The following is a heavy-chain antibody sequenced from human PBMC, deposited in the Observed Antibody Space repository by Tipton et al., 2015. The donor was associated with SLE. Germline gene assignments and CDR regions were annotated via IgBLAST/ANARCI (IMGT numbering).Heavy chain of an antibody. CDR2: IYSGGST. CDR3: ARSSWYDFWSGYYSERYFDF. CDR1: GFTVSTNY. J-gene: IGHJ2*01. Sequence: SLRLSCAASGFTVSTNYMTWVRQAPGKGLEWVSLIYSGGSTSYADSVKGRFTISRDNSKNTLYLQMNSLRAEDTAVYYCARSSWYDFWSGYYSERYFDFWGRGTLVTVSS. D-gene: IGHD3-3*01. V-gene: IGHV3-53*05.